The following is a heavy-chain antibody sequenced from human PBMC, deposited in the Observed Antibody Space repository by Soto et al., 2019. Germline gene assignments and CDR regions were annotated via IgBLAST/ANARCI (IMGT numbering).Heavy chain of an antibody. Sequence: GGSLRLSCAASGFTFSSYGMHWVRQAPGKGLEWVAVIWYDGSNKYYADSVKGRFTISRDNSKNTLYLQMNSLRAEDTALYYCAAQSSSSDFDYWGQGTLVTVSS. CDR1: GFTFSSYG. CDR2: IWYDGSNK. D-gene: IGHD6-6*01. J-gene: IGHJ4*02. V-gene: IGHV3-33*01. CDR3: AAQSSSSDFDY.